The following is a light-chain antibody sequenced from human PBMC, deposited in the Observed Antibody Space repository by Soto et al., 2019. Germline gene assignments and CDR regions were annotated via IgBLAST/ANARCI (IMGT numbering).Light chain of an antibody. CDR3: QQYNDWILT. V-gene: IGKV3-15*01. J-gene: IGKJ1*01. CDR2: GAS. CDR1: QRFYTN. Sequence: EIMMTQAPATLSVSPGERTTLPFRASQRFYTNLAWYQQKPGQAPRLLIYGASSRATEIPARFSGSGSGTEFTLTISSLQSEDFAVYYCQQYNDWILTFGQGTRVDIK.